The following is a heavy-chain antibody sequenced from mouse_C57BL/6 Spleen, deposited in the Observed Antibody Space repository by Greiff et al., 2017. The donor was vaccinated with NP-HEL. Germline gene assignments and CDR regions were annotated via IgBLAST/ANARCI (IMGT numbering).Heavy chain of an antibody. CDR3: ARGTVVATDWYFDV. V-gene: IGHV1-39*01. Sequence: EVQLQQSGSELVKPGASVKISCKASGYSFTDYNMNWVKQSNGKSLEWIGVINPNYGTTSYNQKFKGKATLTVDHSSSTAYMQLNSLTSEDSAVYYCARGTVVATDWYFDVWGTGTTVTVSS. CDR1: GYSFTDYN. CDR2: INPNYGTT. J-gene: IGHJ1*03. D-gene: IGHD1-1*01.